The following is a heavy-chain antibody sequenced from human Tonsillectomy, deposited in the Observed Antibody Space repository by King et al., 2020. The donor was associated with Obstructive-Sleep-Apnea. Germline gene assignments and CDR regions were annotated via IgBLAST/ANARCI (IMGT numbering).Heavy chain of an antibody. CDR2: IHAGNGNT. D-gene: IGHD3-22*01. V-gene: IGHV1-3*01. Sequence: QLVQSGAEVKKPGASVKVSCKASGYTFTSYTVQWVRQAPGQGLEWMGWIHAGNGNTKYSQKFQGRVTVTRDTSATTAYMELSSLRSEDTAVYYCARGPVQSSGYQWFDPWGQGTLVTVSS. CDR1: GYTFTSYT. CDR3: ARGPVQSSGYQWFDP. J-gene: IGHJ5*02.